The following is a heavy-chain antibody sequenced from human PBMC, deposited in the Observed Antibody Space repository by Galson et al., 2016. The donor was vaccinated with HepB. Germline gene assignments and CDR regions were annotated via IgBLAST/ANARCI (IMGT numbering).Heavy chain of an antibody. CDR3: TSMESCSSTSCYGMDV. J-gene: IGHJ6*02. D-gene: IGHD2-2*01. CDR2: IRSKANNYAT. V-gene: IGHV3-73*01. CDR1: GFTFSTHA. Sequence: SLRLSCAASGFTFSTHAMSWVRQAPGKGLEWVGRIRSKANNYATAYAASVKGRFTISRDDSKNTAYLQMNSLKTEDTAVYYCTSMESCSSTSCYGMDVWGQGTTVTVSS.